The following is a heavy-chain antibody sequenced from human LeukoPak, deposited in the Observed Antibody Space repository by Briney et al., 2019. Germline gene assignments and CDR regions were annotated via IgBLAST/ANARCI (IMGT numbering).Heavy chain of an antibody. CDR2: ISGGGGGT. CDR3: AKDHVGSYGSGSYVNY. Sequence: PGGSLRLSCVASGFIISEYGMNWVRRPPGKGPEWVSGISGGGGGTFYADSVKGRFTISRANSRNTLYLQMNSLRAEDTAVYYCAKDHVGSYGSGSYVNYWGQGTLVTVSS. D-gene: IGHD3-10*01. J-gene: IGHJ4*02. CDR1: GFIISEYG. V-gene: IGHV3-23*01.